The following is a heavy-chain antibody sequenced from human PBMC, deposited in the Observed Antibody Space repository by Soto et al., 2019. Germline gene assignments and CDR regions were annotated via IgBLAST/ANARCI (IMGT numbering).Heavy chain of an antibody. CDR2: IIPIFGTA. J-gene: IGHJ3*02. CDR3: ARPQYCTNGVCLHDAFDI. V-gene: IGHV1-69*01. D-gene: IGHD2-8*01. CDR1: GGTFSSYA. Sequence: QVQLVQSGAEVKKPGSSVKVSYKASGGTFSSYAISWVRQAPGQGLEWMGGIIPIFGTANYAQKFQGRVTITADESTSTAHMELSSLRSEDTAVYYCARPQYCTNGVCLHDAFDIWGQGTMVTVSS.